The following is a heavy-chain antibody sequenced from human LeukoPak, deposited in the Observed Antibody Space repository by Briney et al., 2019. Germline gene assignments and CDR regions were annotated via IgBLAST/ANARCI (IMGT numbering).Heavy chain of an antibody. CDR2: MYYSGST. CDR3: ARPYYYDSRIDP. CDR1: GGSISSGDYY. J-gene: IGHJ5*02. D-gene: IGHD3-22*01. V-gene: IGHV4-30-4*01. Sequence: SETLSLTCTVPGGSISSGDYYWSWIRQPPGTGLEWVGYMYYSGSTYYNPSLKSRVTISVDTSKNQFSLQLSSVTAADTAVYYCARPYYYDSRIDPWGQGTLVTVSS.